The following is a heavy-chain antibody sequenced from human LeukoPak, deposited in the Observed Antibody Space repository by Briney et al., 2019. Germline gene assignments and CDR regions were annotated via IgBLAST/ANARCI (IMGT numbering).Heavy chain of an antibody. CDR3: IVVLVPAAFWPFDV. J-gene: IGHJ2*01. Sequence: GWSLRLSCAASGFTFSSYAMSGVGQARGKGLEWVSASSGSGGRTCYADSVKGRFTISTDNSKNTLYLQMNSLRAEDTAVYYCIVVLVPAAFWPFDVCGRGTLVAVSS. V-gene: IGHV3-23*01. D-gene: IGHD2-2*01. CDR2: SSGSGGRT. CDR1: GFTFSSYA.